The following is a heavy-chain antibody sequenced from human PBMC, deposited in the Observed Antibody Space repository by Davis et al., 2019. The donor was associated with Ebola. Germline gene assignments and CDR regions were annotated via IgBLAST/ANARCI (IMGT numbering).Heavy chain of an antibody. CDR1: GFTVSSNY. V-gene: IGHV3-53*04. CDR2: IYSGGST. CDR3: ARYGYSYGYGY. Sequence: GESLKISCAASGFTVSSNYMSWVRQAPGKGLEWVSVIYSGGSTYYADSVKGRFTISRHNSKNTLYLQMNSLRAEDTAVYYCARYGYSYGYGYWGQGTPVTVSS. D-gene: IGHD5-18*01. J-gene: IGHJ4*02.